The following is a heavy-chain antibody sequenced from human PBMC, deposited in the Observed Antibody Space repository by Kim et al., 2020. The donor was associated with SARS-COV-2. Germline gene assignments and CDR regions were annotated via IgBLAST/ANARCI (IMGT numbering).Heavy chain of an antibody. CDR3: ARYANMYYGMDV. J-gene: IGHJ6*02. D-gene: IGHD3-16*01. CDR1: GFSFIGYW. V-gene: IGHV3-7*01. Sequence: GGSLRLSCAASGFSFIGYWMTWFRQAPGKGLEWVANINEAGSTQFYVDSVKGRFTISRDNARYSVFLEMNSLRAEDTAVYYCARYANMYYGMDVWGPAT. CDR2: INEAGSTQ.